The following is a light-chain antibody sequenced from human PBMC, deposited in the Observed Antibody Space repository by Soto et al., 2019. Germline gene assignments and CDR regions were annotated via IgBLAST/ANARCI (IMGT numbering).Light chain of an antibody. J-gene: IGKJ5*01. CDR2: DAS. Sequence: AIQLTQSPSSLSASVGDTVTITCRASQGISNALAWYQQIPGQPPKLLIYDASTLESWVPSRFSGSGSGTDFTLTISSLQPVDVSSYYCQQFNGFPTFGQGTRLEIQ. CDR3: QQFNGFPT. V-gene: IGKV1-13*02. CDR1: QGISNA.